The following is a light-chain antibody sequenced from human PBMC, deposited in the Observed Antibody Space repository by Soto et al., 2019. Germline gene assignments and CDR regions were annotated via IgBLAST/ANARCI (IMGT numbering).Light chain of an antibody. Sequence: QSVLTQPASVSGSPGQSITISCTGTSGDIGGYNSVSWYQQHPGKAPKLLIYEVVKRPSGASNRFSGSKSGNTASLTISGLQADDEADYYCSSFTSSSTWVFGGGTQLT. CDR2: EVV. J-gene: IGLJ3*02. CDR1: SGDIGGYNS. CDR3: SSFTSSSTWV. V-gene: IGLV2-14*01.